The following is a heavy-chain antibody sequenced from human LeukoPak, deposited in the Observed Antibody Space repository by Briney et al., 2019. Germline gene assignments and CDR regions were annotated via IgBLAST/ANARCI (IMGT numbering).Heavy chain of an antibody. J-gene: IGHJ4*02. D-gene: IGHD2-15*01. Sequence: SETLSLTCTVSGGSISSSSYYWGWIRQPPGKGLEWIGSIYYSGSTYYNPSLKSRVTISVDTSKNQFSLKLSSVTAADTAVYYCARRGGQWGGVDYWGQGTLVTVSS. V-gene: IGHV4-39*01. CDR3: ARRGGQWGGVDY. CDR1: GGSISSSSYY. CDR2: IYYSGST.